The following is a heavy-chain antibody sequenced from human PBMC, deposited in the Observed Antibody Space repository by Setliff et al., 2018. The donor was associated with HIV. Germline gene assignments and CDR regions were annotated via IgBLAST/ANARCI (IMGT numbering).Heavy chain of an antibody. CDR1: GYTFNDYF. V-gene: IGHV1-2*02. CDR3: AVASIVSTARWNH. Sequence: WASVKVSCKSSGYTFNDYFIHWVRQVPGQGLEWMGWINPNSGATNYAQTFQGRVTMTRDTSVSRAYMELSRLRSDDTAVYYCAVASIVSTARWNHWGRGTLVTVSS. CDR2: INPNSGAT. D-gene: IGHD1-26*01. J-gene: IGHJ5*02.